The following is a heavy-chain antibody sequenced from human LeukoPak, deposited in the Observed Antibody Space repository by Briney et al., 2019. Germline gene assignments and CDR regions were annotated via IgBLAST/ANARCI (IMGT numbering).Heavy chain of an antibody. V-gene: IGHV1-2*06. D-gene: IGHD3-3*01. J-gene: IGHJ4*02. CDR3: AIAYDFWSGPPHGY. Sequence: GASVKVSCKASGYTFSGYYLHWVRQAPGQGLEWMGRINPNSGGTNYAQKFQGRVTMTRDTSISTAYMELSRLRSDDTAMYYCAIAYDFWSGPPHGYWGQGTLVTVSS. CDR1: GYTFSGYY. CDR2: INPNSGGT.